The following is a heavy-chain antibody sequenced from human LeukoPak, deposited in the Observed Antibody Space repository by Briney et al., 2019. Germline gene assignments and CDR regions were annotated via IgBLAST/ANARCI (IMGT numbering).Heavy chain of an antibody. D-gene: IGHD2-2*01. CDR2: INHSGST. Sequence: SETLSLTCAVYGGSFSGYYWSWIRQPPGKGLEWIGEINHSGSTNYNPSLKSRVTISVDTSKNQFSLKVRSVTAADTALYYCARAPITSPFYFDYWGQGTLVTVSS. V-gene: IGHV4-34*01. J-gene: IGHJ4*02. CDR3: ARAPITSPFYFDY. CDR1: GGSFSGYY.